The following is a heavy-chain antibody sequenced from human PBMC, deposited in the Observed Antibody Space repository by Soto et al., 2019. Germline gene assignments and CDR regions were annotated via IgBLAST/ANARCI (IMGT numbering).Heavy chain of an antibody. J-gene: IGHJ3*02. CDR1: GGSISSSSYY. CDR3: ASTTVTTEVGVFDS. V-gene: IGHV4-39*01. D-gene: IGHD4-17*01. CDR2: IYYSGST. Sequence: SETLSLTCTVSGGSISSSSYYWGWIRQPPGKGLEWIGSIYYSGSTYYNPSLKSRVTISVDTSKNQFSLKLSSVTAADTAVYYCASTTVTTEVGVFDSWGQGTMVTVSS.